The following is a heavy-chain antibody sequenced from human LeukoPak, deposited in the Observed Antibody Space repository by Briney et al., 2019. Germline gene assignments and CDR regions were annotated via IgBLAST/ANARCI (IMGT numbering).Heavy chain of an antibody. Sequence: SETLSLTCTVSGVSITSYYWSWVRQPPGKGLEWIGYVPYSESTKYNPSLKNRVTISLDTSKNQFSLRLSSVTDADAALYYCTREGATVDHWGQGTLVSVSS. CDR2: VPYSEST. CDR3: TREGATVDH. V-gene: IGHV4-59*01. CDR1: GVSITSYY. J-gene: IGHJ4*02. D-gene: IGHD5-24*01.